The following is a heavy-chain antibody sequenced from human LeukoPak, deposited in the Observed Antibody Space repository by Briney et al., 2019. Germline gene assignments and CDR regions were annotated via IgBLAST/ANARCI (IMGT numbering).Heavy chain of an antibody. CDR3: VKGPLWDTITMIVRKFGWFDP. CDR1: GFTFSSYA. CDR2: ISGSGGST. D-gene: IGHD3-22*01. V-gene: IGHV3-23*01. Sequence: PGGSLRLSCAASGFTFSSYAMSWVRQAPGKGLEWVSAISGSGGSTYYADSVKGRFTISRDNSKNTLYLQMNSLRAEDTAVYYCVKGPLWDTITMIVRKFGWFDPWGQGTLVTVSS. J-gene: IGHJ5*02.